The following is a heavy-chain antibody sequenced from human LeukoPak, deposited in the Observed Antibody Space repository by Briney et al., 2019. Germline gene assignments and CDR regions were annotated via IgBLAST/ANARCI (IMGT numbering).Heavy chain of an antibody. J-gene: IGHJ4*02. Sequence: GGSLRLSCAASGFTFSSYAMHWVRQAPGKGLVWVSRINSDGSSTSYADSVKGRFTISRDNAKNTLYLQMNSLRAEDTAVYYCARGYSSSNARGDLDYWGQGTLVTVSS. CDR3: ARGYSSSNARGDLDY. D-gene: IGHD6-6*01. CDR2: INSDGSST. V-gene: IGHV3-74*01. CDR1: GFTFSSYA.